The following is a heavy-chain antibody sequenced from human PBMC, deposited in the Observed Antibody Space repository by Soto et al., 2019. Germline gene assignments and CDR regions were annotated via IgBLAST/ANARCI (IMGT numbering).Heavy chain of an antibody. Sequence: SETLSLTCTVSGGSISSGGYYWSWIRQHPGKGLEWIGYIYYSGSTYYNPSLKSRVTISVDTSKNQFSLKLSSVTAADTAVYYCARMGAGLDYYDSSGSKRSGFDYRGQGTQVTVSS. V-gene: IGHV4-31*03. CDR2: IYYSGST. CDR1: GGSISSGGYY. CDR3: ARMGAGLDYYDSSGSKRSGFDY. J-gene: IGHJ4*02. D-gene: IGHD3-22*01.